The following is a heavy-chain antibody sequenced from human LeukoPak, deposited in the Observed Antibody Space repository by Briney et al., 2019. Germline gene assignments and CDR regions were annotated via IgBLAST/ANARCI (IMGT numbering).Heavy chain of an antibody. D-gene: IGHD3-22*01. Sequence: PGRSLRLSCAASGFTFSSYGMHWVRQAPGKGLEWVAVIWYDGSNKYYADSMKGRFTISRDNSKNTLYLQMNSLRAEDTAVYYCARESDTMIADPWGQGTLVTVSS. CDR1: GFTFSSYG. CDR2: IWYDGSNK. V-gene: IGHV3-33*01. CDR3: ARESDTMIADP. J-gene: IGHJ5*02.